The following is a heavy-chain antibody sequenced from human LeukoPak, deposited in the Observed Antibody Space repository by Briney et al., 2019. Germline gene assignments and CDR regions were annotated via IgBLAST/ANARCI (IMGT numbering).Heavy chain of an antibody. D-gene: IGHD2-2*01. CDR1: GYTFTSYG. CDR2: ISAYNGNT. J-gene: IGHJ5*02. CDR3: AMLGRTVPVHRNWFDP. Sequence: ASVKVSCKASGYTFTSYGISWVRQAPGQGLEWMGWISAYNGNTNYAQKLQGRVTMTTDTSTSTAYMELRSLRSDDTAVYYSAMLGRTVPVHRNWFDPWGQGTLVTVSS. V-gene: IGHV1-18*04.